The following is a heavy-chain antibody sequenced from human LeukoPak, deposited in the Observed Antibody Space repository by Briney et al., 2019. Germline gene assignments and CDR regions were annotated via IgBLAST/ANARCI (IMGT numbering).Heavy chain of an antibody. CDR1: GFTFSTYS. Sequence: GGSLRLSCATSGFTFSTYSMNWVRQAPGKGLEWVSYISYSSSAIYYADSVKGRFTISRDNAKNSLYLRMNSLRDEDTAVYYCARDSYGSSGYYYVSDYWGQGTLVTVSS. CDR2: ISYSSSAI. D-gene: IGHD3-22*01. CDR3: ARDSYGSSGYYYVSDY. J-gene: IGHJ4*02. V-gene: IGHV3-48*02.